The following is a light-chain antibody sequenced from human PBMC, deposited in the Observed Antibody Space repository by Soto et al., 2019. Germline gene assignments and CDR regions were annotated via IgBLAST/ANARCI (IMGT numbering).Light chain of an antibody. CDR3: QQYDNWPLT. V-gene: IGKV3-15*01. J-gene: IGKJ4*01. CDR2: GAL. CDR1: QSVRDN. Sequence: EIVMTQSPATLSVSPGERATLSCRASQSVRDNLAWYQQKPGQAPRLLIYGALTRATGIPARFSGSGSGTEFTLTISSLQSEDFAVYYCQQYDNWPLTFGGATKVEIK.